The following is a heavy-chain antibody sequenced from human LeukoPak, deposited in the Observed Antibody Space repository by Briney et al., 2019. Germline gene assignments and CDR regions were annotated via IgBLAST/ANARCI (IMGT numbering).Heavy chain of an antibody. CDR3: ARGIWSRTVSSYYFDC. V-gene: IGHV1-3*01. J-gene: IGHJ4*02. CDR1: GYTFTSYA. D-gene: IGHD3-3*01. Sequence: ASVKVSCKASGYTFTSYAMHWVRQAPGQRLEWMGWINAGNGHTRYSQRFQGRVTITRDTSASTVYMEVTSLRFEDTAVYYCARGIWSRTVSSYYFDCWGQGTLVTVSS. CDR2: INAGNGHT.